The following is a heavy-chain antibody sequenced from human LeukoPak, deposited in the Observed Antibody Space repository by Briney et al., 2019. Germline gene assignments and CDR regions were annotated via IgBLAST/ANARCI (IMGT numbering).Heavy chain of an antibody. D-gene: IGHD3-22*01. CDR3: ARDLGHYYDSSGYPDYYMDV. Sequence: ASVEVSCKASGYTFTGYYMHWVRQAPGQGLEWMGWINPNSGGTNYAQKFQGRVTMTRDTSISTAYMELSRLRSDDTAVYYCARDLGHYYDSSGYPDYYMDVWGKGTTVTISS. V-gene: IGHV1-2*02. CDR2: INPNSGGT. CDR1: GYTFTGYY. J-gene: IGHJ6*03.